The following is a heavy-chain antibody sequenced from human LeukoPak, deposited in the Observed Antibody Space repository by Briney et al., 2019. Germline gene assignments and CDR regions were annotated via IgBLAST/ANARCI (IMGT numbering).Heavy chain of an antibody. CDR3: ARDTPRYCSSTSCRTFDY. V-gene: IGHV4-34*01. J-gene: IGHJ4*02. CDR1: GGSFSGYY. CDR2: INHSGST. D-gene: IGHD2-2*01. Sequence: SETLSLTCAVYGGSFSGYYWNWIRQPPGKGLEWIGEINHSGSTNYIPSLKSRVTISVDTSKNQFSLKLSSVTAADTAVYYCARDTPRYCSSTSCRTFDYWGQGTLVTVSS.